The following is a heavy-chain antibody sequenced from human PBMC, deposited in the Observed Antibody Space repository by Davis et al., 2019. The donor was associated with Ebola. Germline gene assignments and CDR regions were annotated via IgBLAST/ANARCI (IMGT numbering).Heavy chain of an antibody. D-gene: IGHD5-12*01. CDR3: AKDLGGGYDHSYYKYYGMDV. CDR1: GFTFSTYG. V-gene: IGHV3-30*18. J-gene: IGHJ6*04. CDR2: LSYDGSHK. Sequence: GGSLRLSCPPSGFTFSTYGLHWVRKAPGKGLERGAALSYDGSHKHYGDSVKGRFTISRDNSKNTLNLQMNSLRAEDTAVYYCAKDLGGGYDHSYYKYYGMDVWGKGTTVTVSS.